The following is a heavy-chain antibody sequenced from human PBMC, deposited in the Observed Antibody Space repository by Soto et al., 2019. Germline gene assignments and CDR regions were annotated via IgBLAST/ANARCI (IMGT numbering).Heavy chain of an antibody. CDR3: ARPAVLYFNYQPDYYSIDC. D-gene: IGHD2-2*01. CDR1: GFTFSSYA. CDR2: ISYEGSVK. V-gene: IGHV3-30-3*01. J-gene: IGHJ6*02. Sequence: PGGSLRLSCAASGFTFSSYAMHWVRQAPGKGLEWVAVISYEGSVKYYADSVKGRFTISRDNSKNTLYLLMNSLRAEDTAVYYCARPAVLYFNYQPDYYSIDCRGQGITVTVFS.